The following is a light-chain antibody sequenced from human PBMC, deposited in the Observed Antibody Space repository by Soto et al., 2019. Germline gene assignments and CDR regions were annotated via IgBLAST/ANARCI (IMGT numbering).Light chain of an antibody. CDR3: QQRSNWPS. Sequence: EIVVRQSPDTLSLSPGERATLSCRASQSVGDYLAWYQQKPGQAPRLLIYDASNRATDIPGRFTGSGSGTDFTLTISSLEAEDFXFYYCQQRSNWPSFGQGTRLEIK. CDR2: DAS. V-gene: IGKV3-11*01. J-gene: IGKJ5*01. CDR1: QSVGDY.